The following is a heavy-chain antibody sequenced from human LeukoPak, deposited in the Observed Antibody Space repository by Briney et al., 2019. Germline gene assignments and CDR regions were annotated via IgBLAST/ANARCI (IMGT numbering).Heavy chain of an antibody. CDR3: ARERDGRFFDY. CDR2: INQEGSEK. CDR1: GLTFRSYW. V-gene: IGHV3-7*01. J-gene: IGHJ4*02. D-gene: IGHD5-24*01. Sequence: PGGSLRLSCAVSGLTFRSYWMSWVRQAPGKGLEWVANINQEGSEKYFVDSVRGRFTISRDNAKNSLHLQMNILRAEDTAVYYCARERDGRFFDYWGQGTLVTVSS.